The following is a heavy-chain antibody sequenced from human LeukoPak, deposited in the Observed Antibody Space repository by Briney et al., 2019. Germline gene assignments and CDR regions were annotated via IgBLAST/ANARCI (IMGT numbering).Heavy chain of an antibody. V-gene: IGHV1-69*01. CDR1: GGTFSSYA. J-gene: IGHJ4*02. D-gene: IGHD4-23*01. Sequence: SVKVSCKASGGTFSSYAISWVRQSPGQGLEWMGGIIPIFGTANYAQTFQGRVTITADESTSTAYMELSSLRSEDTAVYYCASGVDYGGNSGYWGQGTLVTVSS. CDR3: ASGVDYGGNSGY. CDR2: IIPIFGTA.